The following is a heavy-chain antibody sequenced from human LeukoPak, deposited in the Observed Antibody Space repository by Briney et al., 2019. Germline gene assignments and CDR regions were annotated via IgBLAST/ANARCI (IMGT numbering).Heavy chain of an antibody. J-gene: IGHJ6*03. CDR2: IIPIFGTA. Sequence: SVKVSCKASGGTFSSYAISWVRQAPGQGLEWMGGIIPIFGTANYAQKFQGRVTMTTDTSTSTAYMELRSLRSDDTAVYYCARVVGATDYYYYYYMDVWGKGTTVTISS. D-gene: IGHD1-26*01. CDR1: GGTFSSYA. CDR3: ARVVGATDYYYYYYMDV. V-gene: IGHV1-69*05.